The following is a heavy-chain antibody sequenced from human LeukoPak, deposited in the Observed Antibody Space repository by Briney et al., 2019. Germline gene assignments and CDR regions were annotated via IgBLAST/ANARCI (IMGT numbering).Heavy chain of an antibody. D-gene: IGHD6-13*01. Sequence: GGSLRLSCAASEFTFSDYYMSWFRQAPGKGLEWVSYISYSGDTKYYADSVKGRFTVSRDNAKNSLYLQMNSLRAEDTAVYYCGRLGIITAAGSNDYWGQGTLVTVSS. V-gene: IGHV3-11*01. CDR3: GRLGIITAAGSNDY. CDR2: ISYSGDTK. CDR1: EFTFSDYY. J-gene: IGHJ4*02.